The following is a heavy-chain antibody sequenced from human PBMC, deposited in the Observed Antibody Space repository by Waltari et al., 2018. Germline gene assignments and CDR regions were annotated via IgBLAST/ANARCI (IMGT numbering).Heavy chain of an antibody. CDR2: ISSSNDTT. D-gene: IGHD3-3*01. CDR3: ARGQSKRFLEWLFTYYYYMDV. J-gene: IGHJ6*03. CDR1: GFTFSNYS. Sequence: EVQLVESGGGLVQPGGSLRLSCAASGFTFSNYSMNWFRPAPWKGLEWVSDISSSNDTTDYADSVKGRFTSSRDKAKNSLYLQMNSLRAEDTAVYYCARGQSKRFLEWLFTYYYYMDVWGKGTTVTVSS. V-gene: IGHV3-48*01.